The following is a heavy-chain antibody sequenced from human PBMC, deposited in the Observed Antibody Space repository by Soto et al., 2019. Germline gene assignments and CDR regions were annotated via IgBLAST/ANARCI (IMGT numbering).Heavy chain of an antibody. V-gene: IGHV4-34*01. CDR2: INHSGST. D-gene: IGHD2-21*02. CDR1: VGSFSGYY. Sequence: SETLSLTCAVYVGSFSGYYWSWIRQPPGKGLEWIGEINHSGSTNYNPSLKSRVTISVDTSKNQFSLKLSSVTAADTAVYYCARDQKRAYCGGDCYYDAFDIWGQGTMVS. J-gene: IGHJ3*02. CDR3: ARDQKRAYCGGDCYYDAFDI.